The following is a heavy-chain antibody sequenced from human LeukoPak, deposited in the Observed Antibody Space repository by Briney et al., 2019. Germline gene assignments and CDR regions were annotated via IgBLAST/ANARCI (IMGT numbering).Heavy chain of an antibody. CDR3: ARVNYDFWSGYYSLDY. CDR1: GGSISSYY. CDR2: IYYSGST. J-gene: IGHJ4*02. V-gene: IGHV4-59*01. Sequence: PSETLSLTCTVSGGSISSYYWSWIRQPPGKGLEWIGYIYYSGSTNYNPSLKSRATISVDTSKNQFSLKLSSVTAADTAVYYCARVNYDFWSGYYSLDYWGQGTLVTVSS. D-gene: IGHD3-3*01.